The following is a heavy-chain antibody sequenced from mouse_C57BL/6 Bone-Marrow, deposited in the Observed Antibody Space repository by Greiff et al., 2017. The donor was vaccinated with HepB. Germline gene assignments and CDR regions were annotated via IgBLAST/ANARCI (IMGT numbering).Heavy chain of an antibody. CDR2: ISDGGSYT. Sequence: EVNVVESGGGLVKPGGSLKLSCAASGFTFSSYAMSWVRQTPEKRLEWVATISDGGSYTYYPDNVKGRFTISRDNAKNNLYLQMSHLKSEDTAVYYCAREGYYSSSDWYFDVWGTGTTVTVSS. CDR3: AREGYYSSSDWYFDV. V-gene: IGHV5-4*01. CDR1: GFTFSSYA. D-gene: IGHD1-1*01. J-gene: IGHJ1*03.